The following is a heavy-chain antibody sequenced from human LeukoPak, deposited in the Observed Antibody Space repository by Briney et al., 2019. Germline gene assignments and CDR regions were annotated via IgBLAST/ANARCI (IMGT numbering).Heavy chain of an antibody. CDR2: ISSSSSYI. CDR3: ARDPPVYQLLDDGYIDY. CDR1: GFTFSSYS. D-gene: IGHD2-2*01. J-gene: IGHJ4*02. V-gene: IGHV3-21*01. Sequence: GGSLRLSCAASGFTFSSYSMNWVRQAPGKGLEWVSSISSSSSYIYYADSVKGRFTISRDNAKNSLYLQMNSLRAEDTAVYYCARDPPVYQLLDDGYIDYWGQGTLVTVSS.